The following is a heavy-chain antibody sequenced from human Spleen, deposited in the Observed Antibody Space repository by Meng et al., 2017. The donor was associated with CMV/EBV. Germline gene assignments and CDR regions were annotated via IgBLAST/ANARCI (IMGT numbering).Heavy chain of an antibody. J-gene: IGHJ6*02. Sequence: GGSLRLSCAVSGFIFSSFNKNWVRQAPGKGLEWVSSISSSSSYIYYADSVKGRFTISRENAKNSLYLQMNSLRAGDTAVYYCARGDHSYGMDVWGQGTTVTVSS. CDR1: GFIFSSFN. CDR3: ARGDHSYGMDV. D-gene: IGHD1-26*01. CDR2: ISSSSSYI. V-gene: IGHV3-21*01.